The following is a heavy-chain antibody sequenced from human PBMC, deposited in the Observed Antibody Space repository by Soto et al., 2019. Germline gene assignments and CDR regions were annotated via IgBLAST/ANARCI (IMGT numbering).Heavy chain of an antibody. Sequence: ASVKVSCKASGYTFTGYYMHWVRQAPGQGLEWMGWINPNSGGTNYAQKFQGWVTMTRGTSISTAYMELSRLRSDDTAVYYCARDRGGAPRDCTNGVCYTAHYYYYGMDVWGQGTTVTVSS. D-gene: IGHD2-8*01. J-gene: IGHJ6*02. CDR1: GYTFTGYY. CDR2: INPNSGGT. CDR3: ARDRGGAPRDCTNGVCYTAHYYYYGMDV. V-gene: IGHV1-2*04.